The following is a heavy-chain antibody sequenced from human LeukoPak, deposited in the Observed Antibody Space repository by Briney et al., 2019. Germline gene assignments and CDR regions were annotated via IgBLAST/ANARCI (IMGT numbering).Heavy chain of an antibody. CDR3: ASGWYQNYFDY. D-gene: IGHD6-19*01. V-gene: IGHV4-61*02. Sequence: NASETLSLTCTVSGGSISSGSYYWSWIRQPAGKGLEWIGRIYTSGSTNYNPSLKSRVTMSVNTSKNQFSLKLSSVTAADTAVYYCASGWYQNYFDYWGQGTLVTVSS. CDR2: IYTSGST. J-gene: IGHJ4*02. CDR1: GGSISSGSYY.